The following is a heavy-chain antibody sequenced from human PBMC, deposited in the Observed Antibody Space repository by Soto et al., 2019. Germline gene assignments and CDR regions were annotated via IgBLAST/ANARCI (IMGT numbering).Heavy chain of an antibody. V-gene: IGHV3-53*01. J-gene: IGHJ4*02. D-gene: IGHD6-6*01. Sequence: GGSLRLSCAASGFTVSSNYMSWVRQAPGKGLEWVSVIYSGGSTYYADSVKGRFTISRDNSKNTLYLQMNSLRAEDTAVYYCAREADIAARPAHGFDYWGQGTLVTVSS. CDR2: IYSGGST. CDR3: AREADIAARPAHGFDY. CDR1: GFTVSSNY.